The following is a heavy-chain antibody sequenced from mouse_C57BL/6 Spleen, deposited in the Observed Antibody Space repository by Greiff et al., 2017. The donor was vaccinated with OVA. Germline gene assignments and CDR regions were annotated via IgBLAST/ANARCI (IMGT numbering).Heavy chain of an antibody. CDR1: GYTFTDYE. V-gene: IGHV1-15*01. J-gene: IGHJ3*01. CDR3: TRGYYGAY. D-gene: IGHD1-1*01. CDR2: IDPETGGT. Sequence: VQLQESGAELVRPGASVTLSCKASGYTFTDYEMHWVKQTPVHGLEWIGAIDPETGGTAYNQKFKGKAILTADKSSSTAYMELRSLTSEDSAVYYCTRGYYGAYWGQGTLVTVSA.